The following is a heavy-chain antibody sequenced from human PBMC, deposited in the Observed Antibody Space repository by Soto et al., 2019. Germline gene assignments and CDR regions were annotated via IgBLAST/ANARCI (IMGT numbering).Heavy chain of an antibody. Sequence: QVQLVESGGGVVQPGRSLRLTCAASGFTFSSYAMHWVRQAPGKGLEWVAVISYDGRSNYYAYPIKGRFTISSDNSKNTLYLQMTDLRPEDSAVYYCAKALSSRVVISTCFDYWGQGTLVTVSS. CDR3: AKALSSRVVISTCFDY. CDR2: ISYDGRSN. V-gene: IGHV3-30*18. J-gene: IGHJ4*02. CDR1: GFTFSSYA. D-gene: IGHD3-22*01.